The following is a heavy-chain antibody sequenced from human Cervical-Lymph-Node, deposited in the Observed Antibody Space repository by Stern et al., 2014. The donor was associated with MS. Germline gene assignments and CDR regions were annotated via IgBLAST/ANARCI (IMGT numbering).Heavy chain of an antibody. CDR1: GGSISRGGYS. CDR2: IYHSGST. D-gene: IGHD4-17*01. CDR3: ARSSVTTPNAFDI. Sequence: QLVESGSGLVKPSQTLSLTCAVSGGSISRGGYSWSWIRQPPGKGLEWIGYIYHSGSTYYNPSLKSRVTISVDRSKNQFSLKLSSVTAADTAVYYCARSSVTTPNAFDIWGQGTMVTVSS. V-gene: IGHV4-30-2*01. J-gene: IGHJ3*02.